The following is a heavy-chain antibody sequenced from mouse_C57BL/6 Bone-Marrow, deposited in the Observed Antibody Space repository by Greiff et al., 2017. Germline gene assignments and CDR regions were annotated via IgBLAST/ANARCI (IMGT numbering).Heavy chain of an antibody. CDR2: ISNGGGSN. D-gene: IGHD1-2*01. CDR1: GFTFSDYY. Sequence: EVMLVESGGGLVQPGGSLKLSCAASGFTFSDYYMYWVRQTPEKGLEWVAYISNGGGSNYYPDTVKGRFTISRDNAKNTLYLQMSRLKSEDTAMYYCARHHYGPFAYWGQGTLVTVSA. J-gene: IGHJ3*01. V-gene: IGHV5-12*01. CDR3: ARHHYGPFAY.